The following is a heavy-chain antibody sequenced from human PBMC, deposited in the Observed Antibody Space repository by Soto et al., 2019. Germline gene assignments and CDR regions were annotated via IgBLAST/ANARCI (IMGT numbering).Heavy chain of an antibody. V-gene: IGHV4-59*01. CDR2: IYYSGST. CDR1: GGSISSYY. Sequence: QVQLQESGPGLVKPSETLSLTCTVSGGSISSYYWSWIQQPPGKGLEWIGYIYYSGSTNYNPSLKSRVTISVDTSKNQFSLKLSSVTAADTAVYYCARMGPHCSSTSCYEALFDYWGQGTLVTVSS. J-gene: IGHJ4*02. CDR3: ARMGPHCSSTSCYEALFDY. D-gene: IGHD2-2*01.